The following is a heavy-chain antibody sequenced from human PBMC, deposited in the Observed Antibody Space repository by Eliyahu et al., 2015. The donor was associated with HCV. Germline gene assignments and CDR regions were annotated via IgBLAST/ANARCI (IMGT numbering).Heavy chain of an antibody. CDR1: GXTFTSYA. CDR2: ISGGGSSS. CDR3: AKAPPEYSSSWYRAFDM. D-gene: IGHD6-13*01. Sequence: EVQLLESGGGLVQPGGSLRLSCTASGXTFTSYAMSWVRQAPGQGLEWVSXISGGGSSSYYADSVKGRFTLSRDNSKNTLYLQMNSLRAEDTAVYYCAKAPPEYSSSWYRAFDMWGQGTMVAVSS. V-gene: IGHV3-23*01. J-gene: IGHJ3*02.